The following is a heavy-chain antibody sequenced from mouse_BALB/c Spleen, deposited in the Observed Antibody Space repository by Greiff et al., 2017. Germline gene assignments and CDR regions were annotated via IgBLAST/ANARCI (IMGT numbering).Heavy chain of an antibody. CDR3: TRDYYGFAY. Sequence: EVQRVESGGGLVQPGGSMKLSCVASGFTFSNYWMNWVRQSPEKGLEWVAEIRLKSNNYATHYAESVKGRFTISRDDSKSSVYLQMNNLRAEDTGIYYCTRDYYGFAYWGQGTLVTVSA. D-gene: IGHD2-1*01. CDR1: GFTFSNYW. V-gene: IGHV6-6*02. J-gene: IGHJ3*01. CDR2: IRLKSNNYAT.